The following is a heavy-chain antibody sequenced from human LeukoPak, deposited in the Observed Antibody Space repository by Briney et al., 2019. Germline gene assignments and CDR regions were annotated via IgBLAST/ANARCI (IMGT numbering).Heavy chain of an antibody. Sequence: SETLSLTCTVSGGSISSHYWSWIRQPPGKGLEWIGYISYSGSTNYNPSLKSRVNISVDTSKNQFSLKLSSVTAADTAVYYCARDVYGDYFDYWGQGTLVTVSS. J-gene: IGHJ4*02. D-gene: IGHD4-17*01. V-gene: IGHV4-59*08. CDR1: GGSISSHY. CDR3: ARDVYGDYFDY. CDR2: ISYSGST.